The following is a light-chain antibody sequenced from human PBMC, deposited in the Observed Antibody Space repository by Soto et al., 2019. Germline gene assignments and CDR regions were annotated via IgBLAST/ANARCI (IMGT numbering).Light chain of an antibody. V-gene: IGKV3-20*01. Sequence: EVVLTQSPGTLSLSRGERATLSCRASQSVSNDYIAWYQQKPGQAPRLLIFGSSDRATGIPDRFSGSGSGTDFTLTISRLEPEDFAVYYCQQYGSSPPYTFGQGTKLEIK. CDR2: GSS. CDR1: QSVSNDY. CDR3: QQYGSSPPYT. J-gene: IGKJ2*01.